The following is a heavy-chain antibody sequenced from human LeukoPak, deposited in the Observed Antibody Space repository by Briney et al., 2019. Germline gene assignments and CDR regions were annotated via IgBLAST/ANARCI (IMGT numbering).Heavy chain of an antibody. CDR2: IHYSGSA. V-gene: IGHV4-61*05. CDR3: ARSYGSGTFDY. CDR1: GGSISSSSYY. D-gene: IGHD3-10*01. J-gene: IGHJ4*02. Sequence: SETLSLTCTVSGGSISSSSYYWGWIRQPPGKGLEWIGNIHYSGSANYNPSLKSRVTISVDTSKNQFSLKLSSVTAADTAVYYCARSYGSGTFDYWGQGTLVTVSS.